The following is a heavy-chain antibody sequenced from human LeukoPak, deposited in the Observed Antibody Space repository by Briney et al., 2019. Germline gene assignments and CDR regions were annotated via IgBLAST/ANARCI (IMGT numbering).Heavy chain of an antibody. CDR3: ARGYLIDY. CDR2: VYSGDRT. Sequence: PGGSLTLSCAASGFTVNSNYMSWVRQAPGKGLEWVSVVYSGDRTYYADSVKGRFTISRDDSTNTLYLLMNSLRAEDTAVYYCARGYLIDYWGQGTLVTV. J-gene: IGHJ4*02. V-gene: IGHV3-66*01. CDR1: GFTVNSNY. D-gene: IGHD1-26*01.